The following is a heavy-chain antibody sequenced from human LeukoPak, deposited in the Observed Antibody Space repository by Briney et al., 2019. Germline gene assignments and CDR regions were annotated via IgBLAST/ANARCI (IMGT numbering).Heavy chain of an antibody. CDR3: ARETRLPVWGSYRYTSIDY. CDR2: INHSGST. CDR1: GGSFSGYY. D-gene: IGHD3-16*02. Sequence: SETLSLTCAVYGGSFSGYYWSWIRQPPGKGLEWIGEINHSGSTNYNPSLKRRVTISVDTSKNQFSLKLSSVTAADTAVYYCARETRLPVWGSYRYTSIDYWGQGTLVTVSS. J-gene: IGHJ4*02. V-gene: IGHV4-34*01.